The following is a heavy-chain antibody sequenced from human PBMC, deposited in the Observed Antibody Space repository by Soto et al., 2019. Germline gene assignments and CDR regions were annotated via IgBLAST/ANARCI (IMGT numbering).Heavy chain of an antibody. V-gene: IGHV3-13*05. D-gene: IGHD4-17*01. J-gene: IGHJ2*01. CDR3: ARAGDDYGDYDWYFDL. CDR1: GFTFSSYD. Sequence: GSLRLSCAASGFTFSSYDMHWVRQATGKGLEWVSAIGTAGDPYYPGSVKGRFTISRENAKNSLYLQMSSLRAGDTAVYYCARAGDDYGDYDWYFDLWGRGTLVTVSS. CDR2: IGTAGDP.